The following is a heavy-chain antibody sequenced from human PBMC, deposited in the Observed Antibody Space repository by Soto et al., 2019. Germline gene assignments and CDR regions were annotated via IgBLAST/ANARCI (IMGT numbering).Heavy chain of an antibody. CDR1: GLTFNRYW. J-gene: IGHJ5*02. Sequence: VGSLRLSCAASGLTFNRYWMHWVRHAPGKGLVWVSHINTDGSNTNYADSVKGRLTISRDNAKSTLFLQMNSLRDEDTAVYYCAREFCSGGNCYTYYFDPWGQGIPVTVSS. CDR3: AREFCSGGNCYTYYFDP. V-gene: IGHV3-74*01. D-gene: IGHD2-15*01. CDR2: INTDGSNT.